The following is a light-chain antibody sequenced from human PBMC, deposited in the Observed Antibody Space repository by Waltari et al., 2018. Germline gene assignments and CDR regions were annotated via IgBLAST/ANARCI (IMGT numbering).Light chain of an antibody. CDR3: MQGKHWPWT. V-gene: IGKV2-30*01. Sequence: DVVMTQSPLSLPVTLGQPASISCRSSQGLGSSAGDTLLNWFQQRPGQSPRRLIYLVSRRDSGVPDRFGGSGSGTNFTLKISRLEAEDVGLYYCMQGKHWPWTFGQGTRVEI. CDR1: QGLGSSAGDTL. CDR2: LVS. J-gene: IGKJ1*01.